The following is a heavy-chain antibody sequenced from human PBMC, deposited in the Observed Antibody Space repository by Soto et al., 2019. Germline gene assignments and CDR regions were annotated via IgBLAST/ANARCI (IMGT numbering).Heavy chain of an antibody. CDR3: AREAIVLVPADNYYYYYGMDV. V-gene: IGHV1-3*01. D-gene: IGHD2-2*01. CDR1: GYTFTTYA. Sequence: ASVKVSCKASGYTFTTYAMHWVRQAPGQRLEWMGWINAGNGNTKYSQKFQGRVTITRDTSASTAYMELSSLRSEDTAVYYCAREAIVLVPADNYYYYYGMDVWGQGTTVTVS. J-gene: IGHJ6*02. CDR2: INAGNGNT.